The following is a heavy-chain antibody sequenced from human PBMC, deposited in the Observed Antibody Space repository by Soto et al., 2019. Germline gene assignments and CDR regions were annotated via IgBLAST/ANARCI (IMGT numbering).Heavy chain of an antibody. D-gene: IGHD2-21*02. CDR3: ARRGWGLDY. CDR1: GGSISSSSYY. V-gene: IGHV4-39*01. J-gene: IGHJ4*02. CDR2: IYYSGST. Sequence: PSETLSLTCPVSGGSISSSSYYWGWIRQPPGKGLEWIGSIYYSGSTYYNPSLKSRVTISVDTSKNQFSLKLSSVTAADTAVYYCARRGWGLDYWGQGTLVTVSS.